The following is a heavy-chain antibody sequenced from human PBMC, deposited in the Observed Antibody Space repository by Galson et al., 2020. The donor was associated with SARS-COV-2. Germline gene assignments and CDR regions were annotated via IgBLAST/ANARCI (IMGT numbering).Heavy chain of an antibody. CDR2: IWYDGSNK. Sequence: GGSLRLSCAASGFTFSSYGMHWVRQAPGKGLEWVAVIWYDGSNKYYADSVKGRFTISRDNSKNTLYLQMNSLRAEDTAVYYCAKEYSSGWSHWYYYMDVWGKGTTVTVSS. D-gene: IGHD6-19*01. CDR1: GFTFSSYG. J-gene: IGHJ6*03. CDR3: AKEYSSGWSHWYYYMDV. V-gene: IGHV3-33*06.